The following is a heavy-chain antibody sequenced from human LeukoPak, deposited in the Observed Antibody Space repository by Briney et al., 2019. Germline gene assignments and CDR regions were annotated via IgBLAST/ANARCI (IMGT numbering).Heavy chain of an antibody. CDR2: ISYDGGNK. CDR3: AKDLGDYGYYYGMDV. V-gene: IGHV3-30*18. J-gene: IGHJ6*02. CDR1: GFSFSDYG. D-gene: IGHD4-17*01. Sequence: GGSLRLSCAASGFSFSDYGMHWVRQAPGKGLEWVALISYDGGNKYYSDSVKGRFTISRDNSKNTLYLQMISLRPEDTAVYYCAKDLGDYGYYYGMDVWGQGTTVMVSS.